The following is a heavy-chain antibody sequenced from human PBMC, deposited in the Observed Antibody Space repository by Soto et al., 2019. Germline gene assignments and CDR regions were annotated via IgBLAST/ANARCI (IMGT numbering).Heavy chain of an antibody. D-gene: IGHD3-10*01. CDR1: GYAFTNFW. CDR2: IYPSNSET. CDR3: ARPGGSGTFYRFDY. Sequence: LGESLKISCTGSGYAFTNFWVAWVRQTPGKGLEWMGIIYPSNSETRYSPPFQGRVTISVDKSTSTSYLQWSSLKASDTAMYYCARPGGSGTFYRFDYWGQGTPVTVSS. V-gene: IGHV5-51*01. J-gene: IGHJ4*02.